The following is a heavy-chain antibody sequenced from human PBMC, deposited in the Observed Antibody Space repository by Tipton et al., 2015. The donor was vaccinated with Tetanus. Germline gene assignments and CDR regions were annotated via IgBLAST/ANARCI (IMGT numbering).Heavy chain of an antibody. V-gene: IGHV4-59*01. J-gene: IGHJ4*02. CDR1: GGSMNSYY. CDR2: IYYTGST. D-gene: IGHD6-6*01. Sequence: TLSLTCTVSGGSMNSYYWSWIRQPPGKGLEWIGYIYYTGSTNYNPSLKSGVTISLDTSKNQFSLKLTSVSAADTAVYYCARALKQLVQVGAYWGQGTVVTVSS. CDR3: ARALKQLVQVGAY.